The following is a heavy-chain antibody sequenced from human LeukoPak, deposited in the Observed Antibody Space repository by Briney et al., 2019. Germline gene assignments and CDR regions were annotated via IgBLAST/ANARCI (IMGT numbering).Heavy chain of an antibody. CDR3: ARDHLSLGSFDY. V-gene: IGHV4-4*07. Sequence: PSETLSLTCTVSGGSISSYYWSWIRQPAGKGLEWIGRIYTSGSTNYNPSLKSRVTISVDKSKNQSSLKLSSVTAADTAVYYCARDHLSLGSFDYWGQGTLVTVSS. CDR2: IYTSGST. CDR1: GGSISSYY. J-gene: IGHJ4*02.